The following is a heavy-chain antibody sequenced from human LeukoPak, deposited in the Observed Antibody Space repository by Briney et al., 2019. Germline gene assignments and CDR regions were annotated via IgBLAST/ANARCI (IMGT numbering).Heavy chain of an antibody. D-gene: IGHD3-22*01. Sequence: PGGSLRLSCVASGFTFSNFWMNWVRQAPGKGPDWVANIKPDGYEKYYVDSVKGRFTISRDNTKNLLYLQMNSLRAEDTAVYYCRKGHYYDSAWDQGTLVTVSS. CDR3: RKGHYYDSA. J-gene: IGHJ5*02. V-gene: IGHV3-7*01. CDR2: IKPDGYEK. CDR1: GFTFSNFW.